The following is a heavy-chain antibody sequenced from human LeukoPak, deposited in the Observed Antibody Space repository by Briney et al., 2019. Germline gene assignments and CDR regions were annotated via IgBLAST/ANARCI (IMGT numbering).Heavy chain of an antibody. CDR2: ISYDGSNK. CDR3: ASTRSHYYYYGMDV. CDR1: GFTFSSYA. V-gene: IGHV3-30*04. J-gene: IGHJ6*04. Sequence: PGGSLRLSCAASGFTFSSYAMHWVRQAPGKGLEWGAVISYDGSNKYYADSVKGRFTISRDNSKNTLYLQMNSLRAEDTAVYYCASTRSHYYYYGMDVWGKGTTVTVSS.